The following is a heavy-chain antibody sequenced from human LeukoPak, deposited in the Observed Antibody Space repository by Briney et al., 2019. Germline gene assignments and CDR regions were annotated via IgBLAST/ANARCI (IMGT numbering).Heavy chain of an antibody. CDR3: ARCSYDSGNYRLDY. CDR2: VYTTGST. CDR1: GGSFSGYY. Sequence: SETLSLTCAVYGGSFSGYYWSWIRHPAGEGLEWIGHVYTTGSTNYNPSLKSRVTVSVDTSKNQFSLKLRTVTAADTAVYYCARCSYDSGNYRLDYWGQGILVTVSS. V-gene: IGHV4-59*10. D-gene: IGHD3-10*01. J-gene: IGHJ4*02.